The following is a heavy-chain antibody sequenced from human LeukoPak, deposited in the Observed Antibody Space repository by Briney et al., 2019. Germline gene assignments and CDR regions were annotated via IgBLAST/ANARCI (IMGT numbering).Heavy chain of an antibody. J-gene: IGHJ4*02. CDR3: ARDVSGYDYGFDY. CDR1: GFTFSSYS. Sequence: GSLRLSCAASGFTFSSYSMNWVRQAPGKGLEWVSYISGSTGAIYYAASVRGRFTISRDNAKNSLYLQMNSLRDEDTAVYYCARDVSGYDYGFDYWGQGTLVTVSS. CDR2: ISGSTGAI. D-gene: IGHD5-12*01. V-gene: IGHV3-48*02.